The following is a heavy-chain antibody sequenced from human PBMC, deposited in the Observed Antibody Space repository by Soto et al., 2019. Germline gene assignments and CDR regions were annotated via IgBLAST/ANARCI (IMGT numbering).Heavy chain of an antibody. V-gene: IGHV5-51*01. J-gene: IGHJ4*02. CDR1: GYSFTNYW. CDR3: AARHCSGGSCYHFYFEY. CDR2: IYPGDSDI. Sequence: PGESLKISCKGSGYSFTNYWIGWVRQMPGRGLEWMGIIYPGDSDIRYSPSFQGQVTISADKSISTAYLQWSSLKASDTAMYYCAARHCSGGSCYHFYFEYWSQGTLVIVSS. D-gene: IGHD2-15*01.